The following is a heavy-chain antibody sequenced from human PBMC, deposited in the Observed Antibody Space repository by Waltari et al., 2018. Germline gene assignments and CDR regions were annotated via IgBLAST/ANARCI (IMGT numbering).Heavy chain of an antibody. Sequence: QVQLVQSGIEVKKPGASVRLSCKASGYTFSENAIHWLRQAPGQRLEWLGWVYTDSGHIIYSQRFQDRVTINRDTSATTAYMELSSLRSEDTAVYFCARGFDGTFDYWGQGTLVAVSS. J-gene: IGHJ4*02. CDR2: VYTDSGHI. D-gene: IGHD1-7*01. CDR3: ARGFDGTFDY. CDR1: GYTFSENA. V-gene: IGHV1-3*03.